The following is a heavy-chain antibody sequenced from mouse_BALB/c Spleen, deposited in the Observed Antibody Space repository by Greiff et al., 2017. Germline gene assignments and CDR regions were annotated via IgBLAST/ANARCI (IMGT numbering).Heavy chain of an antibody. CDR3: TRAHDGYFAY. CDR2: IDPETGGT. CDR1: GYTFTDYE. D-gene: IGHD2-3*01. V-gene: IGHV1-15*01. Sequence: VQLQQSGAELVRPGASVTLSCKASGYTFTDYEMHWVKQTPVHGLEWIGAIDPETGGTAYNQKFKGKATLTADKSSSTAYMELRSLTSEDSAVYYYTRAHDGYFAYWGQGTLVTVSA. J-gene: IGHJ3*01.